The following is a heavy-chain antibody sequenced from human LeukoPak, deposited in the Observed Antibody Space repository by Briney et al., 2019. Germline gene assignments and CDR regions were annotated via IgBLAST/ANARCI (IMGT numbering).Heavy chain of an antibody. CDR2: ISNSGSII. D-gene: IGHD3-10*01. V-gene: IGHV3-11*04. CDR3: ATLAGGMVRGVPMGSFDY. J-gene: IGHJ4*02. CDR1: GFTFSDYY. Sequence: PGGTLRLSCAASGFTFSDYYMSWIRQAPGKGLEWVSYISNSGSIIFYADSVKGRFTISRDNTKNSLYLQMNSLRAEDTAIYYCATLAGGMVRGVPMGSFDYWGQGTLVTVSS.